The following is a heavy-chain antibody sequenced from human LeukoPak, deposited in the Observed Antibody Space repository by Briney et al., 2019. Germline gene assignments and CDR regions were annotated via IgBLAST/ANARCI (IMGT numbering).Heavy chain of an antibody. CDR1: GGSFSGYY. D-gene: IGHD3-10*01. J-gene: IGHJ6*03. CDR2: FNHRGST. V-gene: IGHV4-34*01. Sequence: SETLSLTCAVYGGSFSGYYWSWIRQPPGKGLEWIGEFNHRGSTNYNPSLKSRVTISVDTSKNQFSLKLSSVTAADTAVYYCARGRTRNGSGSYYTRYYYYMDVWGKGTTVTVSS. CDR3: ARGRTRNGSGSYYTRYYYYMDV.